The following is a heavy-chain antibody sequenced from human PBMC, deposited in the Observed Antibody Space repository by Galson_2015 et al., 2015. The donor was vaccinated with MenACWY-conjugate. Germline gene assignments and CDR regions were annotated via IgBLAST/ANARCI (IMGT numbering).Heavy chain of an antibody. J-gene: IGHJ4*02. D-gene: IGHD1-1*01. CDR3: ARGTSGTFHLDS. CDR1: GFAFSGYA. Sequence: SLRLSCAASGFAFSGYAMHWVRQPPGTGLEWVAIIWYDGTNKYYADSVKGRFTISRDNSKNTLYLQMNSLRAEDTAVYYCARGTSGTFHLDSWGQGALVTVSS. V-gene: IGHV3-33*01. CDR2: IWYDGTNK.